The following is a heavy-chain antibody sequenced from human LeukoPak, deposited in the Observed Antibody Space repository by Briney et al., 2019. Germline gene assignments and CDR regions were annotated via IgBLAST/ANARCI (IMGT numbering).Heavy chain of an antibody. J-gene: IGHJ3*02. CDR1: GFTFSSYS. D-gene: IGHD3-16*01. V-gene: IGHV3-21*01. CDR3: ARDLGDTYAFDI. Sequence: GGSLRLSCAASGFTFSSYSMSWVRQAPGKGLEWVSSISSSSSYIYYADSVKGRFTISRDNAKNSLYLQMNSLRAEDTAVYYCARDLGDTYAFDIWRQGTMVTVSS. CDR2: ISSSSSYI.